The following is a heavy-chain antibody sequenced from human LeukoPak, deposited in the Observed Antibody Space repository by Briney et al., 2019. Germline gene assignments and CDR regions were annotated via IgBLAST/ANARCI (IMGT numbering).Heavy chain of an antibody. J-gene: IGHJ4*02. Sequence: SEALSRTCSVSGDSINSNYWSWMRQPPGKGLEWIGYIYYGGSTNYNPSLKSRVSMSVDTSKNQFSLNLSSVTAADTAVYYCARLLAGCPGGRCRAHFDYWGQGTLVTVSS. CDR2: IYYGGST. V-gene: IGHV4-59*01. CDR3: ARLLAGCPGGRCRAHFDY. CDR1: GDSINSNY. D-gene: IGHD2-15*01.